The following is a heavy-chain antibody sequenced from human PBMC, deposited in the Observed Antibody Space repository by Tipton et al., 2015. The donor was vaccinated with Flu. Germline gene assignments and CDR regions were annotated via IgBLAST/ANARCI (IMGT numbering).Heavy chain of an antibody. CDR3: ARSVTYYYDSSGSTFDY. CDR2: IYSSGST. V-gene: IGHV4-4*07. CDR1: GGSISSYY. J-gene: IGHJ4*02. D-gene: IGHD6-19*01. Sequence: GLVKPSETLSLTCTVSGGSISSYYWSWIRQPAGKGLEWIGRIYSSGSTSYNPSLKSRVTMPVDTAENQFSLRLSSVTAADTAVYYCARSVTYYYDSSGSTFDYWGQGTLVTVSS.